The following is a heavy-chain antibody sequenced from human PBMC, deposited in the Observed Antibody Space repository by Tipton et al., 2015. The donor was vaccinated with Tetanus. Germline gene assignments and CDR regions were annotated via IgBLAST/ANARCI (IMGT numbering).Heavy chain of an antibody. D-gene: IGHD1-26*01. CDR3: ARGVGSRKAPGFYYFDY. V-gene: IGHV1-69*15. CDR2: IVPLFDTT. J-gene: IGHJ4*02. Sequence: QSGAEVKKPGSSVKVSCKTSGGTFSSYAISWVRQAPGQGLEWMGTIVPLFDTTISAQRFQGRVTITADATKSAAYMELSSLRSEDTAVYYCARGVGSRKAPGFYYFDYWGQGTLVTVSS. CDR1: GGTFSSYA.